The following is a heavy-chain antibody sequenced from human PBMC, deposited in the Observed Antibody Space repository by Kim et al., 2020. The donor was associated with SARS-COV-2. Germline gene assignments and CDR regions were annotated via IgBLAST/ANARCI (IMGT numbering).Heavy chain of an antibody. D-gene: IGHD2-2*01. V-gene: IGHV4-34*01. CDR2: INHSGST. CDR3: ARGRRYCSSTSCYLYYYYYGMDV. Sequence: SETLSLTCAVYGGSFSGYYWSWIRQPPGKGLEWIGEINHSGSTNYNPSLKSRVTISVDTSKNQFSLKLSSVTAADTAVYYCARGRRYCSSTSCYLYYYYYGMDVWGQGTTVTVSS. CDR1: GGSFSGYY. J-gene: IGHJ6*02.